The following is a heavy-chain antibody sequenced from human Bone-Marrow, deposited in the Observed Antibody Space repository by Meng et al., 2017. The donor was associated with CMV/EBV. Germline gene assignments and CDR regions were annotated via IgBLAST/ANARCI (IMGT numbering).Heavy chain of an antibody. CDR3: ARGGRRFWSGYYNRGGVSFWFDP. J-gene: IGHJ5*02. V-gene: IGHV1-24*01. CDR2: FDPEDGET. D-gene: IGHD3-3*01. Sequence: ASVKVSCKVSGYTLTELSMHWVRQAPGKGLEWMGGFDPEDGETIYAQKFQGRVTMTEDTSTDTAYMELSSLRSEDTAVYYCARGGRRFWSGYYNRGGVSFWFDPWGQGTLVTVSS. CDR1: GYTLTELS.